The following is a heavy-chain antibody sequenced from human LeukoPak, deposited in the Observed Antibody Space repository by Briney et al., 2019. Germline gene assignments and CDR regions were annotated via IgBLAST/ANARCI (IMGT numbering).Heavy chain of an antibody. J-gene: IGHJ4*02. CDR3: ARTSEWLVLDYFDY. CDR2: TYYRSKWYN. D-gene: IGHD6-19*01. Sequence: SQTLSLTCAISGDSVSSNSVTWNWIRQSPSRGLEWLGRTYYRSKWYNDYAVSVKSRITINPDTSKNQFSLQLNSVTPEDTAVYYCARTSEWLVLDYFDYWGQGTLVTVSS. V-gene: IGHV6-1*01. CDR1: GDSVSSNSVT.